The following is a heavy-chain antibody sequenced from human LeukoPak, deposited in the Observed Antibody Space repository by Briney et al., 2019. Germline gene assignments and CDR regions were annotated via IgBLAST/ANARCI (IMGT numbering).Heavy chain of an antibody. CDR1: GFSFDDHA. J-gene: IGHJ5*02. Sequence: GGSLRLSCAASGFSFDDHAMHWIRQPPGKGLEWVSLITGDGATMYHLDSVKGRFTISRDNSKNSLYLQMDSLTTEDTALYYCAKDLTAVGSPWFDPWGQGTLVTVSS. CDR2: ITGDGATM. V-gene: IGHV3-43*02. CDR3: AKDLTAVGSPWFDP. D-gene: IGHD4-11*01.